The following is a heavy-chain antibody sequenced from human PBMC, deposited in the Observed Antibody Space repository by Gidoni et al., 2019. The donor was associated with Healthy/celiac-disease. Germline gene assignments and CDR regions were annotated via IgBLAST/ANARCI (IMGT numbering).Heavy chain of an antibody. Sequence: EVQLVESGGGLVRPGGSLRLSFAASGFTFSNAWMSWVRQAPGKGLEWVGRIKSKTDGGTTDYAAPVKGRFTISRDDSKNTLYLQMNSLKTEDTAVYYCTTEPGYSSSWYGGDYWGQGTLVTVSS. CDR2: IKSKTDGGTT. CDR1: GFTFSNAW. CDR3: TTEPGYSSSWYGGDY. V-gene: IGHV3-15*01. J-gene: IGHJ4*02. D-gene: IGHD6-13*01.